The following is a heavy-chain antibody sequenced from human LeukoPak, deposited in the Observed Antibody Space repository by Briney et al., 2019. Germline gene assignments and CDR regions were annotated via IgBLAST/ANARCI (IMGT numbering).Heavy chain of an antibody. V-gene: IGHV6-1*01. CDR1: GDSVSSNSAA. J-gene: IGHJ6*02. CDR3: ARDARSNWNYYYYYYYGMDV. Sequence: SQTLSLTCAISGDSVSSNSAALNWIRQSPSRGLEWLVRTYYRSKWYNDYAVSVKSRITINPDTSKNQFSLQLNSVTPEDTAVYYCARDARSNWNYYYYYYYGMDVWGQGTTVTVSS. CDR2: TYYRSKWYN. D-gene: IGHD1-7*01.